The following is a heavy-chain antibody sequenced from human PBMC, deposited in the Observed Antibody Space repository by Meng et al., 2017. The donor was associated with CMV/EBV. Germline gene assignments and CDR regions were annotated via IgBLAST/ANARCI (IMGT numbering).Heavy chain of an antibody. J-gene: IGHJ2*01. CDR2: IYPGDSDT. V-gene: IGHV5-51*01. CDR1: GYSLTSYW. Sequence: GESLKTSRKGSGYSLTSYWIGWVRQMPGKGLEWMGIIYPGDSDTRYSPSFQGQVTISADKSISTAYLQWSSLKASDTAMYYCARQRRGPAIIDFDLWARGTLVTVSS. CDR3: ARQRRGPAIIDFDL. D-gene: IGHD2-2*01.